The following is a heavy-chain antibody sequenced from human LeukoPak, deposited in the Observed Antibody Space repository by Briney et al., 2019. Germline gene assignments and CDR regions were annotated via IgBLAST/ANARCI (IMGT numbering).Heavy chain of an antibody. Sequence: GGSLRLSCAASGFTFSSYAMHWVRQAPGKGLEWVAVISYDGSNKYYADSVKGRFTISRDNAKNSLYLQMNSLRAEDTAVYYCARAQLVVRDDARRAFDIWGQGTMVTVSS. CDR1: GFTFSSYA. V-gene: IGHV3-30*04. J-gene: IGHJ3*02. CDR2: ISYDGSNK. D-gene: IGHD6-6*01. CDR3: ARAQLVVRDDARRAFDI.